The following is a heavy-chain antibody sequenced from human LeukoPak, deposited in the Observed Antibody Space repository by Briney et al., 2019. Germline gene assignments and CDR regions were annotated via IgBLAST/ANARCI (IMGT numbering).Heavy chain of an antibody. J-gene: IGHJ4*02. V-gene: IGHV1-18*01. D-gene: IGHD6-13*01. CDR1: GHTFTSYG. CDR2: ISAYNGNT. CDR3: ARNRLAAASTLGPSAY. Sequence: ASVKVSCKASGHTFTSYGISWVRQAPGQGLEWMGWISAYNGNTNYAQKLQGRVTMTTDTSTSTAYMELRSLRSDDTAVYYCARNRLAAASTLGPSAYWGQGTLVTVSS.